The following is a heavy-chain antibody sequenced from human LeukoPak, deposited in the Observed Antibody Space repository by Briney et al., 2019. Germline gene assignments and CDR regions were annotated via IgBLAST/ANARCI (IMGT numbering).Heavy chain of an antibody. CDR3: ARQSRGTTARLFDY. J-gene: IGHJ4*02. V-gene: IGHV4-59*08. CDR1: GDSISSYY. Sequence: SETLSLTCTVSGDSISSYYWSWIRQPPGKGLERIGYISYSVSTNYNPSLESRVTISGDTSKNQFSLKLSSVTAADTAFYYCARQSRGTTARLFDYWGQGTLVTVSS. D-gene: IGHD1-1*01. CDR2: ISYSVST.